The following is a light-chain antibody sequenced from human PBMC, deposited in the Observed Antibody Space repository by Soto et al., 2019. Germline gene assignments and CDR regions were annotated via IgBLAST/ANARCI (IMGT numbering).Light chain of an antibody. J-gene: IGKJ1*01. CDR3: GQFFSAPART. CDR1: QSVGSTF. V-gene: IGKV3-20*01. CDR2: GVS. Sequence: EIGWTQSPGTLSVSPGERATLSGRASQSVGSTFLAWYQQKPGQAPRLLIYGVSQRATGIPARFSGSGSGTHVSLDISSVGSAQFAVYYCGQFFSAPARTFGQATRVDSK.